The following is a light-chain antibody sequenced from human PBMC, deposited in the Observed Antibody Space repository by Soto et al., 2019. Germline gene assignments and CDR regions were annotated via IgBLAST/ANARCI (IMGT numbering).Light chain of an antibody. Sequence: EIVMTQSPVTLSVSPGEIATLSCRASQSVSRNLAWYQQRPGQAPRLLISATSDRATGIPARFSGSGSGTEFILTISSLQSEDFAVYYCQQYSDWPWTFGQGTKVESK. V-gene: IGKV3-15*01. CDR3: QQYSDWPWT. J-gene: IGKJ1*01. CDR2: ATS. CDR1: QSVSRN.